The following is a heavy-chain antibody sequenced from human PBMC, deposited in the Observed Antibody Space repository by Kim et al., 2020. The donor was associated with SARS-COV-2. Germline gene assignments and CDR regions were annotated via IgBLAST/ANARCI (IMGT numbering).Heavy chain of an antibody. D-gene: IGHD3-16*01. Sequence: YNPSLTSRVTISVDTSTNQSSLKLSSVTAADTAVYYSARWGHYSYYGMDVWGQGTTVTVSS. CDR3: ARWGHYSYYGMDV. J-gene: IGHJ6*02. V-gene: IGHV4-4*09.